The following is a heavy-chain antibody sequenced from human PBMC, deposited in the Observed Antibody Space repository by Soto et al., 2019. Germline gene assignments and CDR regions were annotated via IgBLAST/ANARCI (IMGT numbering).Heavy chain of an antibody. CDR3: ARDGYSTSSDWPWFDP. CDR1: GFTFSDHW. D-gene: IGHD6-6*01. J-gene: IGHJ5*02. Sequence: EVQLVESGGGLVQPGGSLRLSCAASGFTFSDHWMHWVRQAPGEGLVCVARVNGDGSATSYADFVKGRFTISRDNAKNTLYLEMDTLRDEDTAVYYCARDGYSTSSDWPWFDPWGQGTLVTVSS. CDR2: VNGDGSAT. V-gene: IGHV3-74*01.